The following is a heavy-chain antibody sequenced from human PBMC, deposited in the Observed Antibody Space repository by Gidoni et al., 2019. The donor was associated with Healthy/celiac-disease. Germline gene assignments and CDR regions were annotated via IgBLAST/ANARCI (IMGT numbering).Heavy chain of an antibody. J-gene: IGHJ4*02. CDR3: AASVGGSYLIGYGY. V-gene: IGHV1-58*01. CDR1: GFTFTSSA. Sequence: SGPEVKKPGTSVKVSCKASGFTFTSSAVQWVRQARGQRLEWIGWIVVGSGNTNYAQKFQERVTITRDMSTSTAYMELSSLRSEDTAVYYCAASVGGSYLIGYGYWGQGTLVTVSS. CDR2: IVVGSGNT. D-gene: IGHD1-26*01.